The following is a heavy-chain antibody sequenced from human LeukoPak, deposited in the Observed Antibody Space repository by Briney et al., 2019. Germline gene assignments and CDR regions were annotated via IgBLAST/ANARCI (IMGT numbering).Heavy chain of an antibody. J-gene: IGHJ4*02. CDR3: ARDNFRFDY. Sequence: GGSLRLSCAASGFTFSYYDMHWVRQAPGKGLEWVAVIWYDGSNKYYADSVKGRFTISRDNSKNTLYLQMNSLRAEDTAVYYCARDNFRFDYWGQGTLVTASS. V-gene: IGHV3-33*01. CDR2: IWYDGSNK. CDR1: GFTFSYYD.